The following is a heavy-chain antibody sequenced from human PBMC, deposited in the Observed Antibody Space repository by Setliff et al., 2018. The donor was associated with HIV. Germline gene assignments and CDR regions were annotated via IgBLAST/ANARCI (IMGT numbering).Heavy chain of an antibody. CDR2: IYYSGNT. Sequence: SETLSLTCTVSGGSLSSSNYYCGWIRQPPGKGLEWIGSIYYSGNTYYNPSLKSRVTISGDTSTKQFSLKLRAVTAADSAVYYCARQGRPGDFDSWGQGTLVTVSS. J-gene: IGHJ4*02. CDR1: GGSLSSSNYY. V-gene: IGHV4-39*01. CDR3: ARQGRPGDFDS. D-gene: IGHD7-27*01.